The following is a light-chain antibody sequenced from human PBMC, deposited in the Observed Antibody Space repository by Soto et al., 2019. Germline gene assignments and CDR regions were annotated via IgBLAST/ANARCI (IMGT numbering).Light chain of an antibody. CDR2: GVS. J-gene: IGKJ4*01. CDR3: QQFSSYPLT. V-gene: IGKV3-20*01. Sequence: EIVLTQSPGTLSLSPVERATLSCRASQSVSSSYLAWYQQKPGQAPRLLMYGVSSRATGIPDRFSGGGSGTDFTLTISRLEPEDFAVYYCQQFSSYPLTFGGGTKVDIK. CDR1: QSVSSSY.